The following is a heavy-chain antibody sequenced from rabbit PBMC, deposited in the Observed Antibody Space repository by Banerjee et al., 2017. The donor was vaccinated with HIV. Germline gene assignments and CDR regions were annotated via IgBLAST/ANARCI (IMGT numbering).Heavy chain of an antibody. CDR2: INTSSGNI. CDR3: ARDAAGSYYFFNL. CDR1: GFSFSNKYV. Sequence: GFSFSNKYVMCWVRQAPGKGLEWIACINTSSGNIVYATWAKGRFTISKTSSTTVTLQMTSLTAADTATYLCARDAAGSYYFFNLWGQGTLVTVS. V-gene: IGHV1S40*01. D-gene: IGHD8-1*01. J-gene: IGHJ4*01.